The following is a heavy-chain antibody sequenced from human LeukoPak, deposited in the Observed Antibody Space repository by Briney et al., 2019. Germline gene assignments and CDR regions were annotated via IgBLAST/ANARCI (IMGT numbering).Heavy chain of an antibody. D-gene: IGHD5-24*01. J-gene: IGHJ4*02. CDR2: IKQDGSET. CDR1: GFTFSSYA. CDR3: ARETPRRGETRDGYR. Sequence: GGSLRLSCAVSGFTFSSYAMSWVRQAPGKGLECLANIKQDGSETYYADSVKGRFTISRDNAKNSLYLQMNSLRAEDTAVYYCARETPRRGETRDGYRWGQGTLVTVSS. V-gene: IGHV3-7*01.